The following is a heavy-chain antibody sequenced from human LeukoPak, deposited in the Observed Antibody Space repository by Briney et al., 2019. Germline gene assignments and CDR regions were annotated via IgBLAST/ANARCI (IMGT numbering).Heavy chain of an antibody. CDR3: ARGYSIGWSLMPDY. CDR2: IYYSGST. D-gene: IGHD6-19*01. Sequence: SETLSLTCTVPGGSISSYYWSWIRQPPGKGLERIGYIYYSGSTNYNPSLKSRVTISVDTSKNQFSLKLSSVTAADTAVYYCARGYSIGWSLMPDYWGQGTLVTVSS. CDR1: GGSISSYY. J-gene: IGHJ4*02. V-gene: IGHV4-59*01.